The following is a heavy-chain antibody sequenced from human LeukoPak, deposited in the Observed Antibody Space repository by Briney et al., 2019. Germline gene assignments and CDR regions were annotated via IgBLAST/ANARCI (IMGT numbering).Heavy chain of an antibody. CDR2: IYYSGST. CDR1: GGSISSYY. Sequence: SSETLSLTCTVSGGSISSYYWSWIRQPPGKGLEWIGYIYYSGSTNYNPSLKSRVTISVDTSKNQFSLKLSSVTAADTAVYYCARRDRYGSVDVWGQGTTVTVSS. CDR3: ARRDRYGSVDV. J-gene: IGHJ6*02. V-gene: IGHV4-59*08. D-gene: IGHD3-10*01.